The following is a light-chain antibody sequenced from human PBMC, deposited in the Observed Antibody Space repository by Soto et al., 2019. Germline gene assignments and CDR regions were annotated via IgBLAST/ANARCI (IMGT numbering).Light chain of an antibody. CDR2: GAS. CDR1: QSVSSIY. V-gene: IGKV3-20*01. J-gene: IGKJ1*01. CDR3: QQYGSSPWT. Sequence: EIALTQSPGTLSLSPGERATLSCRASQSVSSIYLAWYQQKPGQAPRLLIYGASSRATGIPDRFSGSGSATDFTLTISRLEPEDFEVYYCQQYGSSPWTFGQGTKV.